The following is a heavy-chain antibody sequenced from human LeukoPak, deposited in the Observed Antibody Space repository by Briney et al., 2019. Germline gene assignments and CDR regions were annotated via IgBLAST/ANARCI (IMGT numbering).Heavy chain of an antibody. CDR3: ARVGYSGYDQSDY. V-gene: IGHV1-18*01. D-gene: IGHD5-12*01. J-gene: IGHJ4*02. CDR2: ISGYNGNT. CDR1: GYSFINYG. Sequence: ASVNVSCKASGYSFINYGISWVRQAPGQGLEWMGWISGYNGNTDYAQKLQGRVTMTTDTSTSTAYMELRSLRSDDTAVYFCARVGYSGYDQSDYWGQGTLVTVSS.